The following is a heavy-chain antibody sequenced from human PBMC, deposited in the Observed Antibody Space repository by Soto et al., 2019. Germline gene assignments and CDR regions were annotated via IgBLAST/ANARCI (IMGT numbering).Heavy chain of an antibody. CDR2: INHSGST. CDR3: ARGPIYLWLVTDYYFDY. D-gene: IGHD6-19*01. Sequence: PSETLSLTCAVYGGSFSGYYWSWIRQPPGKGLEWIGEINHSGSTNYNPSLKSRVTISVDTSKNQFSLKLSSVTAADTAVYYCARGPIYLWLVTDYYFDYWGQGTLVTVSS. V-gene: IGHV4-34*01. CDR1: GGSFSGYY. J-gene: IGHJ4*02.